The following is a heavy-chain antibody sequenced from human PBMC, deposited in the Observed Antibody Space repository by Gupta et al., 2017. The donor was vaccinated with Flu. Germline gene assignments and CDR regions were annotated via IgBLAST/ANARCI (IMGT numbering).Heavy chain of an antibody. V-gene: IGHV3-7*01. Sequence: EVQLVESGGGLVQPGGSLRVSCAASGFTFRSYWMSWVRQAPGKGLEWVANIKKDGSEKYYVDSVKGRFTISRDNAKNSLYLQMNSLRAEDTAVYYCARDGSYDILTGYYTDYYFDYWGQGTLVTVSS. CDR1: GFTFRSYW. CDR2: IKKDGSEK. J-gene: IGHJ4*02. D-gene: IGHD3-9*01. CDR3: ARDGSYDILTGYYTDYYFDY.